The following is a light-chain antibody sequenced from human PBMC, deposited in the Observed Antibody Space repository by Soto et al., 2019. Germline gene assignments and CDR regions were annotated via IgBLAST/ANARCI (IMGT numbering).Light chain of an antibody. J-gene: IGKJ2*01. Sequence: DIQLTQSPSFLSASVGDRVTITCRASQVISRYFAWYQQNPGKAPKLLIYATSTLQSGVPSRFSGSGSGTEFTLTISSLQPEDSATYFCQQLNSYPVTFGQGTKLEIK. CDR3: QQLNSYPVT. CDR2: ATS. CDR1: QVISRY. V-gene: IGKV1-9*01.